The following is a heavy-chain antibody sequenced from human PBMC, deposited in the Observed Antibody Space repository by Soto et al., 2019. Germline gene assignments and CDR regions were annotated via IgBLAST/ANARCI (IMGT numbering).Heavy chain of an antibody. CDR1: GGSISSYY. Sequence: QVQLQESGPGLVKPSETLSLTCTVSGGSISSYYWSWIRQPPGKGLEWIGYIYYSGSTNYNPSLKSRVTISVDTSKNQFSLRLSSVTAADTAVYYCARTYTIFGVVDWFDPWGQGTLVTVSS. CDR3: ARTYTIFGVVDWFDP. D-gene: IGHD3-3*01. CDR2: IYYSGST. V-gene: IGHV4-59*08. J-gene: IGHJ5*02.